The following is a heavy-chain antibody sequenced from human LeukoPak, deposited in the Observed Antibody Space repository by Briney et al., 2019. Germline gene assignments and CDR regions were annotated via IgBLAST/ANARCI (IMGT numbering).Heavy chain of an antibody. Sequence: GGSLRLSCAASGFTFNSYLMHWVRQAPGKGLVWVSRINSDGSSPTYADSVKGRFTISRDNAKNTLYLQMNSLRAEDTAVYYCARVGGSSWGYFYYHMDVWGKGTAVTVSS. V-gene: IGHV3-74*01. J-gene: IGHJ6*03. CDR1: GFTFNSYL. CDR2: INSDGSSP. D-gene: IGHD6-13*01. CDR3: ARVGGSSWGYFYYHMDV.